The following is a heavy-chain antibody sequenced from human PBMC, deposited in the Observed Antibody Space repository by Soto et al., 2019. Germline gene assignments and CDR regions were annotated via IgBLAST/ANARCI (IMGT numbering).Heavy chain of an antibody. CDR1: GDSIRSGGYY. Sequence: ASETLSLTCTVSGDSIRSGGYYWTWIRQHPGKGLEWIGYIYYTGSTYYNPSLKSRLTMSVDTSKNQFSLKLSSVTAADTAVYYCARFLEGVDPWGQGTLVTVSS. CDR3: ARFLEGVDP. CDR2: IYYTGST. J-gene: IGHJ5*02. V-gene: IGHV4-31*03.